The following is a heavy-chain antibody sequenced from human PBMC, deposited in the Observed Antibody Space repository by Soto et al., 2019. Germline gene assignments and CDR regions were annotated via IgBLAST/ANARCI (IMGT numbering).Heavy chain of an antibody. Sequence: VGSLRLSGAASGFTFSSYAMSWVRQARGKGLEWVSAISGSGGSTYYADSVKGRFTISRDNSKNTLSLQMNSLRAEDTAVYYCAKEAGVDSSSHPLDPWGQGTLVTVSS. J-gene: IGHJ5*02. CDR1: GFTFSSYA. V-gene: IGHV3-23*01. D-gene: IGHD6-13*01. CDR2: ISGSGGST. CDR3: AKEAGVDSSSHPLDP.